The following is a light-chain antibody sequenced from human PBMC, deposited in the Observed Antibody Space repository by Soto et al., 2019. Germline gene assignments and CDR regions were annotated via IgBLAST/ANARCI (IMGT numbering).Light chain of an antibody. CDR2: DVS. CDR3: SSFTGTSYV. V-gene: IGLV2-14*01. CDR1: SIDVGGNNY. J-gene: IGLJ1*01. Sequence: QSVLTQPASVSGSPGQSITISCTGASIDVGGNNYVSWYQQYPGKAPKLMVCDVSNRPSGVSNRFSGSKSGNTASLTISGLQAEDEADYYCSSFTGTSYVFGTGNKVTVL.